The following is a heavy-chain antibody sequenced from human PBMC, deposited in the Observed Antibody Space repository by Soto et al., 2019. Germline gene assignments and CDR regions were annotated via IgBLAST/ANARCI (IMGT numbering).Heavy chain of an antibody. V-gene: IGHV4-59*01. Sequence: KPSETLSLTCSVTGDSITSYYWSWIRQSPGKGLEWIGYIHDSGRTNYNPSLKSRLTISVDTSKNQFSLKVRSVTAADTAVYYCEPFGPGTTYSGMDVWGQGTTATVS. CDR3: EPFGPGTTYSGMDV. CDR1: GDSITSYY. J-gene: IGHJ6*01. CDR2: IHDSGRT. D-gene: IGHD3-10*01.